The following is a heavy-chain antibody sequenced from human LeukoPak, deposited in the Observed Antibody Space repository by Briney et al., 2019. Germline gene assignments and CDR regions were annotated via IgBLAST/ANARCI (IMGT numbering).Heavy chain of an antibody. V-gene: IGHV4-34*01. CDR2: INHSGST. CDR3: AREVLLWFGESPFDY. CDR1: GGSFSGYY. J-gene: IGHJ4*02. Sequence: SETLSLTCAVYGGSFSGYYWSWIRQPPGKGLEWIGEINHSGSTNYNPSLKSRVTMSVDTSKNQFSLELSSVTAADTAVYYCAREVLLWFGESPFDYWGQGTLVTVSS. D-gene: IGHD3-10*01.